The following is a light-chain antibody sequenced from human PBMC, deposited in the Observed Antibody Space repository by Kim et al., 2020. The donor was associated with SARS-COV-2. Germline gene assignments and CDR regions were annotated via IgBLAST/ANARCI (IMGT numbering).Light chain of an antibody. J-gene: IGKJ3*01. CDR1: QSVSNRK. V-gene: IGKV3-20*01. CDR2: GAS. CDR3: QQYGSSPYT. Sequence: PGERAPLACRASQSVSNRKLAWVQQKPGQAPRLLIYGASSRATGIPDRFSGSGSGTDFTLTISRLEPEDFAVYFCQQYGSSPYTFGPGTKVDIK.